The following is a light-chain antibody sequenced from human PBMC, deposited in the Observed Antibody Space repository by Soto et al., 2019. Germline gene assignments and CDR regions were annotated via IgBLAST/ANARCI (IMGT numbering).Light chain of an antibody. J-gene: IGKJ1*01. CDR1: QSVSSN. V-gene: IGKV3-15*01. Sequence: IVMPHSPSTLSVSPGERSTLSCMAIQSVSSNLAWYQQKPGQAPRLLIYGASTRATGIPARFSGSGSGTEFTLTITSLQSEDFAVYYCQQYNNWPWTFGQGTNVDIK. CDR2: GAS. CDR3: QQYNNWPWT.